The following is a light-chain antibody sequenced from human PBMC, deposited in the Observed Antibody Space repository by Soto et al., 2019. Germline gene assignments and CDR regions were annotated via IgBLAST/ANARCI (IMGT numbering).Light chain of an antibody. J-gene: IGLJ2*01. CDR2: EVS. Sequence: QSALTQPASVSGSPGQSITISCTGTSSDFGFYNYVSWYQHHPGKAPRLMIYEVSNRPSGVSVRFSGSKSGNTASLTISGLQTEDEADYYCTSYTNRSTLLFGGGTQLTVL. CDR3: TSYTNRSTLL. CDR1: SSDFGFYNY. V-gene: IGLV2-14*01.